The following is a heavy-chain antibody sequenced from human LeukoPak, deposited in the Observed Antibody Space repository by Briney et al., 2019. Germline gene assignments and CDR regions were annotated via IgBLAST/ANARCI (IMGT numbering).Heavy chain of an antibody. J-gene: IGHJ6*03. CDR3: ARNKYYDYVWGSYNHYYYYMDV. CDR1: GYTFSGYY. D-gene: IGHD3-16*01. CDR2: IIPIFGTA. V-gene: IGHV1-69*13. Sequence: ASVKVSCKASGYTFSGYYMHWVRQAPGQGLEWMGGIIPIFGTANYAQKFQGRVTITADESTSTAYMELSSLRSEDTAVYYCARNKYYDYVWGSYNHYYYYMDVWGKGTTVTISS.